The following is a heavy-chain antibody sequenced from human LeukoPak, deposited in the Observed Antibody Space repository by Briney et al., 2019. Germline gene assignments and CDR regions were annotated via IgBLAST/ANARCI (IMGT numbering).Heavy chain of an antibody. Sequence: SETLSLTCTVSGGSISSSSYYWSWIRQPPGKGLEWIGYIYYSGSTNYNPSLKSRVTISVDTSKNQVSLKLSSVPAADTAVYYCARRRAGYSYGFRWFDPWGQGTLVPVSS. CDR3: ARRRAGYSYGFRWFDP. D-gene: IGHD5-18*01. CDR2: IYYSGST. CDR1: GGSISSSSYY. J-gene: IGHJ5*02. V-gene: IGHV4-61*05.